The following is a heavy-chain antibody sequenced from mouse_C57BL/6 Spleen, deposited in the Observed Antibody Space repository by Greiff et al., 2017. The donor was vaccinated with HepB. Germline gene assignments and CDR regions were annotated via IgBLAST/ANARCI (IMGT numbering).Heavy chain of an antibody. CDR1: GYTFTDYY. V-gene: IGHV1-19*01. CDR2: INPYNGGT. J-gene: IGHJ3*01. D-gene: IGHD1-1*01. CDR3: ARSITTVPFAY. Sequence: EVQLQQSGPVLVKPGASVKKSCKASGYTFTDYYMNWVKQSHGKSLEWIGVINPYNGGTSYNQKFKGKATLTVDKSSSTAYMELNSLTSEDSAVYYCARSITTVPFAYWGQGTLVTVSA.